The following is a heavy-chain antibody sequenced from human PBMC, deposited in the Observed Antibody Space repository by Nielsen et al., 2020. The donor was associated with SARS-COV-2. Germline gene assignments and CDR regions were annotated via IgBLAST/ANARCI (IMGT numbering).Heavy chain of an antibody. CDR1: GFTFDDYA. Sequence: SLKISCAASGFTFDDYAMHWVRQAPGKGLEWVSGISWNSGSIGYADSVKGRFTISRDNAKNSLYLQMNSLRAEDTALYYCAKDIKFLGPTDAFDIWGQGTMVTVSS. CDR2: ISWNSGSI. CDR3: AKDIKFLGPTDAFDI. V-gene: IGHV3-9*01. J-gene: IGHJ3*02.